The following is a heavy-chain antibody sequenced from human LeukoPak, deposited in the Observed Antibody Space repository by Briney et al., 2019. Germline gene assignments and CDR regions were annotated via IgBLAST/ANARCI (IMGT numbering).Heavy chain of an antibody. CDR1: GFTFSNYN. CDR3: ARDPHHTGYGYFDY. CDR2: ISVSSDYI. D-gene: IGHD5-12*01. J-gene: IGHJ4*02. Sequence: GGSLRLSCAASGFTFSNYNMNWVRQAPGKGLEWVSSISVSSDYIYYADSVKGRFTISRDNSKNTIYLQMNSLRAEDTAVYYCARDPHHTGYGYFDYWGQGTLVTVSS. V-gene: IGHV3-21*01.